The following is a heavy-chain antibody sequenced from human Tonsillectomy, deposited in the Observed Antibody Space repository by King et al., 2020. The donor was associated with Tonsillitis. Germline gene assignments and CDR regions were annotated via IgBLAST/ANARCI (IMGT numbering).Heavy chain of an antibody. J-gene: IGHJ2*01. D-gene: IGHD3-3*01. CDR2: IAYDASSE. CDR3: ATDGFGFSYWYFDL. CDR1: GFTFSNYG. V-gene: IGHV3-30*03. Sequence: VQLVESGGGVVQPGRSLRLSCAASGFTFSNYGMHWVRQAPGKGLEGVALIAYDASSENYADSVKGRFAISRDNSKNTLYLEMNSLRVEDTAVYYCATDGFGFSYWYFDLWGRGALVTVSS.